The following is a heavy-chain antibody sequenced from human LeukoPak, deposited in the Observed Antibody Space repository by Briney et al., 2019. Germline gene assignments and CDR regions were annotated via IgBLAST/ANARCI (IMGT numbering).Heavy chain of an antibody. Sequence: ASVKVSCKASGYTFTSYGISWVRQAPGQGLEWMGWISAYNGNTNYAQKLQGRVTMTTDTSTSTAYMELRSLRSDDTAVYYCARDSLAAAVGDAFDIWGQGTMVTVSS. V-gene: IGHV1-18*01. D-gene: IGHD6-13*01. CDR2: ISAYNGNT. J-gene: IGHJ3*02. CDR3: ARDSLAAAVGDAFDI. CDR1: GYTFTSYG.